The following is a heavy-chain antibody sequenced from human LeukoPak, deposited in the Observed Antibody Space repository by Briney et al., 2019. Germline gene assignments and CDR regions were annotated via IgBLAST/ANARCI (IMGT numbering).Heavy chain of an antibody. CDR1: GFSFSNYA. V-gene: IGHV3-33*08. CDR3: AREQWLSLDY. Sequence: GGSLRLSCAASGFSFSNYAMNWVRQAPGKGLEWVAVIWYDGSNKYYADSVKGRFTISRDNSKNTLYLQMNSLRAEDTAVYYCAREQWLSLDYWGQGTLVTVSS. D-gene: IGHD6-19*01. J-gene: IGHJ4*02. CDR2: IWYDGSNK.